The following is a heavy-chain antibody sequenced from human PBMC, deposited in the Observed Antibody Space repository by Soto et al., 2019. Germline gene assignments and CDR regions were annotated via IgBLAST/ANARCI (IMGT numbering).Heavy chain of an antibody. D-gene: IGHD3-22*01. CDR2: ITSSGSNT. Sequence: QLLESGGGLVQSGGSLRLSCAASGFTFSSYAMIWVRQAPGKGLEWVSAITSSGSNTYYPDSVKGRFTISRDNSKNTLYLQMNSLRAEDTAVYYCARAGLDGSGYYAYWYFDLGGRGTLVTVSS. J-gene: IGHJ2*01. CDR3: ARAGLDGSGYYAYWYFDL. CDR1: GFTFSSYA. V-gene: IGHV3-23*01.